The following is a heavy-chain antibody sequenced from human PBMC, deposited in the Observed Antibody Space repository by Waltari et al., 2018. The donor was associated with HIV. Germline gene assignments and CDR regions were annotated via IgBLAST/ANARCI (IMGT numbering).Heavy chain of an antibody. CDR1: GLPFRSPW. CDR2: IKEDGSEI. J-gene: IGHJ4*02. D-gene: IGHD6-13*01. V-gene: IGHV3-7*01. Sequence: EVRLVESGGGLVQPGGSLRLSCAASGLPFRSPWMTWVRQAPGKGLEWVANIKEDGSEIHYVDSVKGRFTISRDNAKNSLYLQMNSLRAEDTAVYYCARRQQLTDWGQGTLVTVSS. CDR3: ARRQQLTD.